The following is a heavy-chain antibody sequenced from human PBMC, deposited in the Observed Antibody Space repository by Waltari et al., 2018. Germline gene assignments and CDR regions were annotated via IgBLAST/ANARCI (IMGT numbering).Heavy chain of an antibody. CDR1: GMPFTTSS. J-gene: IGHJ2*01. CDR2: VSGDSGYI. V-gene: IGHV3-48*04. CDR3: AGIRRGFWFFDL. D-gene: IGHD3-10*01. Sequence: EVQLVESGGDLVQPGGSLRLACAASGMPFTTSSMYWVRQATGKGLEWISYVSGDSGYIYYADSVRGRFTISRDNAQNSMYLQMNNLRADDTAVYYCAGIRRGFWFFDLWGRGTLVTVSS.